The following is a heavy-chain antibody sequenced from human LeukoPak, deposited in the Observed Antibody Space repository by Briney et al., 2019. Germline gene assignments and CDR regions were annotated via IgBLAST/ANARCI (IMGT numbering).Heavy chain of an antibody. V-gene: IGHV3-30*18. CDR2: ISYDGSNK. CDR3: AKGRDYYDSSGQ. J-gene: IGHJ2*01. Sequence: PGGSLRLSCAASGFTFSSYGMHWVRQAPGKGLEWVAVISYDGSNKYYADSVKGRFTISRDNSKNTLYLQMNSLRAEDTAVYYCAKGRDYYDSSGQWGRGTLVTVSS. D-gene: IGHD3-22*01. CDR1: GFTFSSYG.